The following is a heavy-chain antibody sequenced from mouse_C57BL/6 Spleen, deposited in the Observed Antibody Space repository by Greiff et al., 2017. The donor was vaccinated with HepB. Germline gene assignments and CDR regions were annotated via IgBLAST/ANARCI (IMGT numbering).Heavy chain of an antibody. CDR1: GYTFTSYW. CDR2: IHPNSGST. CDR3: ARSGGPYYFDY. J-gene: IGHJ2*01. Sequence: QVQLQQPGAELVKPGASVKLSCKASGYTFTSYWMHWVKQRPGQGLEWIGLIHPNSGSTNYNEKFKSKATLTVDKSSSTAYMQLSSLTSEDSAVYYCARSGGPYYFDYWGKGTTLTVSS. V-gene: IGHV1-64*01. D-gene: IGHD3-1*01.